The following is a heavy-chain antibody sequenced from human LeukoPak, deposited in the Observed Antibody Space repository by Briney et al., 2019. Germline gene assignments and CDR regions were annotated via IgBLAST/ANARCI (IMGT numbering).Heavy chain of an antibody. D-gene: IGHD3-3*01. CDR1: GYTFTSYY. J-gene: IGHJ5*02. Sequence: ASVTVSCKASGYTFTSYYMHWVRQAPGQGLEWMGWINPNSGGTKYGQKFQGRVTLTRDTSISTAYMELSRLRCDDTAVYYCARSYDFWSGPPFDPWGQGTLVTVSS. CDR3: ARSYDFWSGPPFDP. CDR2: INPNSGGT. V-gene: IGHV1-2*02.